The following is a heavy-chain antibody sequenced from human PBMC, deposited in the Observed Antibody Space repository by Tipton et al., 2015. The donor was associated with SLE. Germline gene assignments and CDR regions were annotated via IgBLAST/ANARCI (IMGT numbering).Heavy chain of an antibody. Sequence: QVQLVQSGPEVKKPGASVKVSCKASGYTFTNYGLSWVRQAPGQGLEWMGWISGYNGNTNYAQKLQGRVTMTTDTSTSTAYMELRSLRSDDTAVYYCARDQRGSVVREMVGMDVWGQGTTVTVSS. CDR1: GYTFTNYG. CDR3: ARDQRGSVVREMVGMDV. D-gene: IGHD3-10*01. V-gene: IGHV1-18*01. J-gene: IGHJ6*02. CDR2: ISGYNGNT.